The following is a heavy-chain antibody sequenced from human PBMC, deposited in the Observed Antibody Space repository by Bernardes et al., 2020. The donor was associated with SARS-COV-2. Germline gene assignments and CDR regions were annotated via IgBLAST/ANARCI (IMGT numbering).Heavy chain of an antibody. CDR2: IKSKTDGGTT. CDR3: TTESPEGWELSPPLDY. J-gene: IGHJ4*02. CDR1: GFTFSNAW. D-gene: IGHD1-26*01. Sequence: GGSLRLSCAASGFTFSNAWMSWVRQAPGKGLEWVGRIKSKTDGGTTDYAAPVKGRFTISRDDSKNTLYLQMNSLKTEDTAVYYCTTESPEGWELSPPLDYWGQGTLVTVSS. V-gene: IGHV3-15*01.